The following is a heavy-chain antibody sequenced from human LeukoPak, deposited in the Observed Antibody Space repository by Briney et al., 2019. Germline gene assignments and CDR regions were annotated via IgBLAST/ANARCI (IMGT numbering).Heavy chain of an antibody. CDR2: IYYSGST. J-gene: IGHJ4*02. V-gene: IGHV4-59*08. D-gene: IGHD2-15*01. CDR3: ARTYCRGGSCHFDY. Sequence: SETLSLTCTVSGGSISSYYWSWIRQPPGKGLEWIGYIYYSGSTDSNPSLKSRVTISVDTSKNQISLKLSSVTAADTAVYDCARTYCRGGSCHFDYWGQGTLVTVSS. CDR1: GGSISSYY.